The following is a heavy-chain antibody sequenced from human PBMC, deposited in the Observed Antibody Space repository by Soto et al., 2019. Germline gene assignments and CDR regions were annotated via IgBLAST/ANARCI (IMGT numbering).Heavy chain of an antibody. CDR2: IKQDGSEK. V-gene: IGHV3-7*05. CDR3: TREKN. CDR1: EFTCSTCW. J-gene: IGHJ4*02. Sequence: ELHLVESGGDLVQPGGSLRLSCAGAEFTCSTCWMGWVRQSPGKGPEWVANIKQDGSEKFYLDSVKGRFTISRDNAKXXXXXXXXXXXAXDTAVYYCTREKNWGQGTLVTVSS.